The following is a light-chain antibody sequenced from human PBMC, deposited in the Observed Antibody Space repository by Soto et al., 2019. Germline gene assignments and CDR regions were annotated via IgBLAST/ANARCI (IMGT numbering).Light chain of an antibody. CDR3: QQSYSTPIT. CDR1: QSISSY. J-gene: IGKJ5*01. V-gene: IGKV1-39*01. CDR2: AAS. Sequence: DIQMTQSPSSLSESVRDRVTITCRASQSISSYLNWYQQKPGKAPKPLIYAASSLQSGVPSRFSGSGSGTDFTLTISSLQPEDFATYYCQQSYSTPITFGQGTRLEV.